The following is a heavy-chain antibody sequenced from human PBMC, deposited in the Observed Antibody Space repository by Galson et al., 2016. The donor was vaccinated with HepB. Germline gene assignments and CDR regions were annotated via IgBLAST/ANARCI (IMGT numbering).Heavy chain of an antibody. Sequence: TLSLTCTVSVASISNGGYYWSWIRQHPGKGLEWIGNIYHSGSTYYNPSLKSRISISVDTSKHQFSLKVNSVTAADTDVYYCARTNWNSYGFDPWGQGTLVTVSS. J-gene: IGHJ5*02. CDR3: ARTNWNSYGFDP. CDR2: IYHSGST. CDR1: VASISNGGYY. V-gene: IGHV4-31*03. D-gene: IGHD1-7*01.